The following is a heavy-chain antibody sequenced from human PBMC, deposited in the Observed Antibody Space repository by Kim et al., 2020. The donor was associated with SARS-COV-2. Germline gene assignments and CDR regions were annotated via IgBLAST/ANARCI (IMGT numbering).Heavy chain of an antibody. D-gene: IGHD2-21*01. CDR3: ASPAGRFCGGDSCLDS. Sequence: GGSLRLSCAASGFTLSTYVMSWVRQAPGKGLEWVATISSSGGTTYSADSVNGRFTISRDNSKHTLYLQMNSLRAEDTAVYYCASPAGRFCGGDSCLDSWGRGTLATASS. J-gene: IGHJ5*01. CDR1: GFTLSTYV. V-gene: IGHV3-23*01. CDR2: ISSSGGTT.